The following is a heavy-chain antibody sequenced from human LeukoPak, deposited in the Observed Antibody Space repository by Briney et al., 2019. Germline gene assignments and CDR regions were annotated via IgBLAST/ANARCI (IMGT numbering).Heavy chain of an antibody. CDR1: GFSFSSYE. V-gene: IGHV3-48*03. J-gene: IGHJ4*02. Sequence: SGGSLRLSCAASGFSFSSYEMIWVRQAPGKGLEWISYISSSGGNIYYADSVKGRFTISRDNAKNSLYLQMNSRRVEDTAVYYCARANTIFGVEPDYYFDYWGQGTLVSVSS. CDR2: ISSSGGNI. CDR3: ARANTIFGVEPDYYFDY. D-gene: IGHD3-3*01.